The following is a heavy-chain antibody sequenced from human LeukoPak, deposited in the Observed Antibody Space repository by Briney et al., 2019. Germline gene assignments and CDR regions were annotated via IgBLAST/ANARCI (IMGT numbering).Heavy chain of an antibody. V-gene: IGHV4-34*01. CDR1: GVSFSGYY. J-gene: IGHJ4*02. CDR2: INHSGST. Sequence: SETLSLTCAVYGVSFSGYYWSWIRQPPGKGLEWIGEINHSGSTNYNPSLKSRVTISVDTSKNQFSLKLSSVTAADTAVYYCARGRSRNFDYWGQGTLVTVSS. CDR3: ARGRSRNFDY.